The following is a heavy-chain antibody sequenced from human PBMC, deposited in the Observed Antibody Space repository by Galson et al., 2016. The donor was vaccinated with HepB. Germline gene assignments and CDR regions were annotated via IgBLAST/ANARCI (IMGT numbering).Heavy chain of an antibody. CDR2: ISQDGGKK. CDR1: GFTSSNHW. Sequence: SLRLSCAASGFTSSNHWMSWVRQAPGKGLEWVAGISQDGGKKDYLESVKGRFTISRDNAKNSLYLQMDNPRAEDTAVYYCARVIRPFAEFDSWGQGTLVTVAS. J-gene: IGHJ4*02. V-gene: IGHV3-7*01. D-gene: IGHD3-16*01. CDR3: ARVIRPFAEFDS.